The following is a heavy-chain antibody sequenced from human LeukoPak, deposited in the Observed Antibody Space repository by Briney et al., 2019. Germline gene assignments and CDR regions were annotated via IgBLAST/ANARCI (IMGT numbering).Heavy chain of an antibody. Sequence: SETLSLTCTVSGYSISSGYYWSWIRQPPGKGLEWIGYIYYSGSTNYNPSLKSRVTMSVDTSKNQFSLKLTSVTAADTALYYCARELKVGNTGYYLDYWGQGTLVTVSP. V-gene: IGHV4-38-2*02. J-gene: IGHJ4*02. CDR3: ARELKVGNTGYYLDY. CDR1: GYSISSGYY. CDR2: IYYSGST. D-gene: IGHD2/OR15-2a*01.